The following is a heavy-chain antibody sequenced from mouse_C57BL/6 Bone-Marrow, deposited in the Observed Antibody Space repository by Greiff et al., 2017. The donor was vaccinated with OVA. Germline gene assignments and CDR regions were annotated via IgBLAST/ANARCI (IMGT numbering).Heavy chain of an antibody. D-gene: IGHD1-1*01. V-gene: IGHV7-1*01. CDR2: SRNKANDYTT. CDR1: GFTFSDFY. CDR3: ARDAYYYGSSSYFDV. Sequence: EVQGVESGGGLVQSGRSLRLSCATSGFTFSDFYMEWVRQAPGKGLEWIAASRNKANDYTTEYSASVKGRFIVSRDTSQSILYLQMNALRAEDTAIYYCARDAYYYGSSSYFDVWGTGTTVTVSS. J-gene: IGHJ1*03.